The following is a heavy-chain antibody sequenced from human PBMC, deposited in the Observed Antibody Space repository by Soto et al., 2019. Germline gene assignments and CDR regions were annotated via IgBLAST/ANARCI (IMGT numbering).Heavy chain of an antibody. V-gene: IGHV3-23*01. D-gene: IGHD3-16*01. Sequence: EVQLLDSGGGLVQPGGSLRLSCAASGFTFSNYAITWVRQGPGKGLEWVSGISGSGGRSYYADSVKGRFTISRDNSKSTLYLQMNSLRAEDTAVDYCAKAYFVWSSEQPYYFDYWGQGTLVTVSS. CDR1: GFTFSNYA. J-gene: IGHJ4*02. CDR3: AKAYFVWSSEQPYYFDY. CDR2: ISGSGGRS.